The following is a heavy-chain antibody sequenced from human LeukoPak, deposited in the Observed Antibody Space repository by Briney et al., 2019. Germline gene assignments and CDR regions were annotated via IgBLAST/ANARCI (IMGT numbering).Heavy chain of an antibody. CDR2: ISGSGGST. CDR1: GFTFSSYA. Sequence: GGSLRLSCAASGFTFSSYAMSWVRQAPGKGLEWVSAISGSGGSTYYADSVKGRFTISRDNSKNTLYLQMDSLRAEDTAVYYCAKVRLGFGELLPFDYWGQGTLVTVSS. D-gene: IGHD3-10*01. J-gene: IGHJ4*02. CDR3: AKVRLGFGELLPFDY. V-gene: IGHV3-23*01.